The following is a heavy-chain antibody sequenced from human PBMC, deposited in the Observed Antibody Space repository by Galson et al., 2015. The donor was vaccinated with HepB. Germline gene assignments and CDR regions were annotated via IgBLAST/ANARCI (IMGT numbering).Heavy chain of an antibody. D-gene: IGHD3-3*01. Sequence: SVKVSCKASGYTFTSYGISWVRQAPGQGLEWMGWISAYNGNTNYAQKLQGRVTMTTDTSTSTAYMELRSLRSDDTAVYYCAREGPQVEMGFLEWLRHAPTRYYYYYGMDVWGQGTTVTVSS. V-gene: IGHV1-18*04. CDR3: AREGPQVEMGFLEWLRHAPTRYYYYYGMDV. J-gene: IGHJ6*02. CDR2: ISAYNGNT. CDR1: GYTFTSYG.